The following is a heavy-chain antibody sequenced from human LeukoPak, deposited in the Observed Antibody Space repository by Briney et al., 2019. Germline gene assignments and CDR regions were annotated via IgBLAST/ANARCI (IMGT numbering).Heavy chain of an antibody. J-gene: IGHJ4*02. CDR1: GGSINTDHPY. Sequence: SETLSLTCTVSGGSINTDHPYWGWIRQSPGKGLQWIGSILYSGATYYNPSLESRVTISVDLSKIQLSLKLASVTAADTAVYCARHLSGKTDYWGQGILITVSS. V-gene: IGHV4-39*01. CDR3: ARHLSGKTDY. CDR2: ILYSGAT. D-gene: IGHD3-10*01.